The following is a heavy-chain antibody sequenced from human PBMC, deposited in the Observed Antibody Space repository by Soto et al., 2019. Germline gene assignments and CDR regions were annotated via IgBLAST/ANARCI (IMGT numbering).Heavy chain of an antibody. J-gene: IGHJ4*02. V-gene: IGHV3-23*01. CDR1: GFTFSSYA. CDR2: ISGSGGST. Sequence: GGSLRLSCAASGFTFSSYAMSWVRQAPGKGLEWVSAISGSGGSTYYADSVKARFTISRDNSKNTLYLQMNSLRAEDTAVYYCAKVIFIGPYNWNDFDYWGQGTLVTVSS. CDR3: AKVIFIGPYNWNDFDY. D-gene: IGHD1-20*01.